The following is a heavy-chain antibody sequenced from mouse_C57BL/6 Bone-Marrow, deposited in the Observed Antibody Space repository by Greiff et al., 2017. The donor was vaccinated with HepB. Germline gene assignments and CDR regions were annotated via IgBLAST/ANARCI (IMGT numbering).Heavy chain of an antibody. CDR2: IYPRSGNT. Sequence: QVQLQQSGAELARPGASVKLSCKASGYTFTSYGISWVKQRTGQGLEWIGEIYPRSGNTYYNEKFKGKATLTADKSSSTAYMELRSLTSEDSAVYFCARYGYYGAMDYWGQGTSVTVSA. CDR3: ARYGYYGAMDY. J-gene: IGHJ4*01. D-gene: IGHD2-3*01. V-gene: IGHV1-81*01. CDR1: GYTFTSYG.